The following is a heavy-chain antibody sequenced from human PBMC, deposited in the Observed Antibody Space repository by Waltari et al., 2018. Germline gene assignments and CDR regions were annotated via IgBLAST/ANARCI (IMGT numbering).Heavy chain of an antibody. Sequence: EVQLVESGGGLVQPGGSLRLSCAAYGFSFRSYGMNWVRQAPGKGLEWVAHISGGGYPIYYADSVKGRFTISRDNAKNSLFLQMNGLRAEDTAVYYCAPMGASRLTWTDWGQGTLVTVSS. CDR3: APMGASRLTWTD. V-gene: IGHV3-48*01. CDR2: ISGGGYPI. CDR1: GFSFRSYG. D-gene: IGHD1-26*01. J-gene: IGHJ4*02.